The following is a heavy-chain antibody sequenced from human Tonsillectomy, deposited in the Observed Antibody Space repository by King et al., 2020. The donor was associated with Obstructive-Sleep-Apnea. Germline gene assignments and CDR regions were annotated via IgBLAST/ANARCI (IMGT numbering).Heavy chain of an antibody. CDR1: GYNFAGYW. D-gene: IGHD5-12*01. J-gene: IGHJ4*02. CDR3: ARQSGGYDTSDY. Sequence: VQLVESGAEVKKPGESLRISFNGSGYNFAGYWITWVRQVPGKGLEWMGRIDPTGSFTNYSPSFQGHVTFSADKSFSTAYLQWSSLKASDTAMYYCARQSGGYDTSDYWGQGTLVTVSS. V-gene: IGHV5-10-1*03. CDR2: IDPTGSFT.